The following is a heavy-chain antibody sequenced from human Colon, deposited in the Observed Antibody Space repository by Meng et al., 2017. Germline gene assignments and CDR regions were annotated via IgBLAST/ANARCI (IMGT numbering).Heavy chain of an antibody. CDR3: ARNPVIPDARTFDF. CDR2: IHSSGNT. J-gene: IGHJ4*02. V-gene: IGHV4-30-4*01. D-gene: IGHD2-2*01. CDR1: GCSINSADYY. Sequence: QVQLQESGPGVVKPSQTLSLTCTISGCSINSADYYWNWIRQSPGKGLEWLGDIHSSGNTYYTPSLKSRLTMSLDTSKNQFSLRLTSVTAADTAVYYCARNPVIPDARTFDFWGQGALVTVSS.